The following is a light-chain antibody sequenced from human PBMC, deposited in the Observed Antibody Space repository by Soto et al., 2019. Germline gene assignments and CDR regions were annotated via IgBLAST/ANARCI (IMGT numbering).Light chain of an antibody. J-gene: IGLJ2*01. V-gene: IGLV2-8*01. CDR1: SSDGGGYNY. CDR3: SSFAGGGNTVL. Sequence: QSALTHPPSASGSLGQSVTISCTGTSSDGGGYNYGSWHQQRPGKAPKVMIYEVTKRPPGVPDRFSGSKSVNTASLTVSGLQAEYEAHYYCSSFAGGGNTVLLGGRTKLTVL. CDR2: EVT.